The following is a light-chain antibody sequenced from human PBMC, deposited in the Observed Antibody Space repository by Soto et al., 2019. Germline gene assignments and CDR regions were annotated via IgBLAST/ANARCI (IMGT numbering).Light chain of an antibody. Sequence: DIVMTQSPDSLAVSLGERATINCRSSQSVLYSSSNKNYLAWYQQKPGQPPKLLIYWASTRESGVPDRFSGSGSGTEFTLTISSLQADDVAVYYCQQYCSSPWTFGLRTKVEIK. CDR1: QSVLYSSSNKNY. CDR3: QQYCSSPWT. CDR2: WAS. V-gene: IGKV4-1*01. J-gene: IGKJ1*01.